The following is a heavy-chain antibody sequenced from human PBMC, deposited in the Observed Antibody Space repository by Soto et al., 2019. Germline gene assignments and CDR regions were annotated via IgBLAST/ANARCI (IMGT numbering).Heavy chain of an antibody. CDR3: AKDFAKIYSSSSWAHIQDYYGMDV. V-gene: IGHV3-23*01. D-gene: IGHD6-13*01. J-gene: IGHJ6*02. CDR1: GFTFSSYA. Sequence: GGSLRLSCAASGFTFSSYAMSWVRQAPGKGLEWVSAISGSGGSTYYADSVKGRFTISRDNSKNTLYLQMNSLRAEDTAVYYCAKDFAKIYSSSSWAHIQDYYGMDVWGQGTTVTVSS. CDR2: ISGSGGST.